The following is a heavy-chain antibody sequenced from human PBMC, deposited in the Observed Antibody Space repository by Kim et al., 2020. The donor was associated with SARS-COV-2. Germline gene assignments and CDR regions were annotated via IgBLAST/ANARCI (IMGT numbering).Heavy chain of an antibody. D-gene: IGHD3-10*01. CDR3: AKAHLLLWFGVDAFDI. Sequence: GKGRFTISRDNSKNTLYLQMNSLRAEDTAVYYCAKAHLLLWFGVDAFDIWGQGTMVTVSS. J-gene: IGHJ3*02. V-gene: IGHV3-23*01.